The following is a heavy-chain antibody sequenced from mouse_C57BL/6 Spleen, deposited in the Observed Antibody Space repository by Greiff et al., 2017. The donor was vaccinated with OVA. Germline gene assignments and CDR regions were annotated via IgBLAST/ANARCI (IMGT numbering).Heavy chain of an antibody. Sequence: DVKLVESGGGLVKPGGSLKLSCAASGFTFSDYGMHWVRQAPEKGLEWVAYISSGSSTIYYADTVKGRFTISRDNAKNTLFLQMTSLRSEDTAMYYCARGRNSYYAMDYWGQGTSVTVSS. CDR1: GFTFSDYG. CDR2: ISSGSSTI. J-gene: IGHJ4*01. CDR3: ARGRNSYYAMDY. V-gene: IGHV5-17*01.